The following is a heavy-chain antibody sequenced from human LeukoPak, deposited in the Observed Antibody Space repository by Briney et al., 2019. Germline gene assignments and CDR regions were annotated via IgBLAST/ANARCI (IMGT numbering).Heavy chain of an antibody. V-gene: IGHV3-30-3*01. D-gene: IGHD2-2*01. CDR1: GFTFSSHA. Sequence: GGSLRLSCAASGFTFSSHAMHWVRQAPGKGLEWVAVISYDGSNKYYADSVKGRFTISRDNSKFTLYMQMNSLRAEDTAVYYCARVRAGYCTSTSCYTGMDVWGQGTTVTVSS. J-gene: IGHJ6*02. CDR3: ARVRAGYCTSTSCYTGMDV. CDR2: ISYDGSNK.